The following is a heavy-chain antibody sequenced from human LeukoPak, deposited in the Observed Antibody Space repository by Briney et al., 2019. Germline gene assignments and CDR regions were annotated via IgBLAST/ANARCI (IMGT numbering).Heavy chain of an antibody. CDR1: GYTFTSYG. Sequence: ASVTVSCKASGYTFTSYGISWVRQAPGQGLEWTGWISAYNGNTNYAQKLQGRVTMTTDTSTSTAYMELRSLRSDDTAVYFCARDHSYYDSSGYYYFQHWGQGTLVTVSS. V-gene: IGHV1-18*01. D-gene: IGHD3-22*01. CDR3: ARDHSYYDSSGYYYFQH. CDR2: ISAYNGNT. J-gene: IGHJ1*01.